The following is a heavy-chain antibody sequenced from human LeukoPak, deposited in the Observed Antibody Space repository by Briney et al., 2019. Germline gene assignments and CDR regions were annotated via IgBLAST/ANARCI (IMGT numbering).Heavy chain of an antibody. Sequence: SETLSLTCTVSGGSISSYYWSWIRQPPGKGLEWIGYIYYSGSTNYNPSLKSRVTISVDTSKNQFSLKLSSVTAADTAVYYCARDPLYCSSTSCAPRDVWGKGTTVTVSS. V-gene: IGHV4-59*01. CDR2: IYYSGST. CDR3: ARDPLYCSSTSCAPRDV. CDR1: GGSISSYY. J-gene: IGHJ6*04. D-gene: IGHD2-2*01.